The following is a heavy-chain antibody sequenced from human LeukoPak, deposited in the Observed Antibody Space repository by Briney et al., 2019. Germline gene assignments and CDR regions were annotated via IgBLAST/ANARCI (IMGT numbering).Heavy chain of an antibody. CDR1: GYTFTSYY. V-gene: IGHV1-46*01. CDR2: INPSGGST. CDR3: ARDQITIPDYYYYGMDV. Sequence: ASVKVSCKASGYTFTSYYMHWVRQAPGQGLEWMGIINPSGGSTSYAQKFQGRVTMTRDTSTSTVYMELSSLRSEDTAVYYCARDQITIPDYYYYGMDVWGQGTTVTVSS. D-gene: IGHD3-3*01. J-gene: IGHJ6*02.